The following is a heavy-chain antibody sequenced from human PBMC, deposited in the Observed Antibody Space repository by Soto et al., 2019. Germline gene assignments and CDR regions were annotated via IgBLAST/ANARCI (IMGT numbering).Heavy chain of an antibody. V-gene: IGHV3-30*18. CDR1: AFTFSSYR. CDR3: VKERYGQLWLEDYGMDV. D-gene: IGHD5-18*01. CDR2: ISYDAIDK. J-gene: IGHJ6*02. Sequence: QVQLVESGGGVVQPGRSLRLSGAASAFTFSSYRIHWVRQAPGKGLDWVAVISYDAIDKYYADSVKGRFTISRDNSKNTLYLQMNSLRAEDTAVYYCVKERYGQLWLEDYGMDVWGQGTTVTVSS.